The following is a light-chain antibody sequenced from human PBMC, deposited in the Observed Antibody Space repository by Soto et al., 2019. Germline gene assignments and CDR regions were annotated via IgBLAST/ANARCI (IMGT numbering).Light chain of an antibody. CDR3: QQYGSSPPIT. Sequence: EIVLTQSPGTVSLSPGESATLSCRASQSISRSDLAWYQHRPGQSPRLLIYATSSRATGIPDRFTGGGAGTGFTLTISRLEPEDSAVYYCQQYGSSPPITFGPGTKVDIK. V-gene: IGKV3-20*01. CDR2: ATS. CDR1: QSISRSD. J-gene: IGKJ3*01.